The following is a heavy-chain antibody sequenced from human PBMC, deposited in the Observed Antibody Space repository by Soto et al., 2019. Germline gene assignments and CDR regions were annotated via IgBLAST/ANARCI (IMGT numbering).Heavy chain of an antibody. CDR3: ARDSGGGWPYYFDY. J-gene: IGHJ4*02. CDR1: GFTFSSYS. V-gene: IGHV3-21*01. CDR2: ISSSSSYI. Sequence: GGSLRLSCAASGFTFSSYSMNWVRQAPGKGLEWVSSISSSSSYIYYADSVKGRFTISRDNAKNSLYLQMNSLRAEDTVVYYCARDSGGGWPYYFDYWGQGTLVTVSS. D-gene: IGHD6-19*01.